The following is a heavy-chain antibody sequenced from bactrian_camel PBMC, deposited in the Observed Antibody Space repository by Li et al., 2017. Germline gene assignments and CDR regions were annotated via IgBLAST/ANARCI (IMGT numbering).Heavy chain of an antibody. CDR2: INSGGGTT. CDR3: AADPRGSVY. J-gene: IGHJ4*01. Sequence: VQLVESGGGLVQPGGSLRLSCAASGSTLSRYDMSWVRQAPGKGLEWVSAINSGGGTTYYADSVKGRFTISRDNAKNTLYLQMSSLKTEDTAVYYCAADPRGSVYWGQGTQVTVS. CDR1: GSTLSRYD. D-gene: IGHD3*01. V-gene: IGHV3S40*01.